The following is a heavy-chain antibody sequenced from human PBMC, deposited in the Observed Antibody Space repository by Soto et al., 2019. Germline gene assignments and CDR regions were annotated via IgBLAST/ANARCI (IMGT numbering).Heavy chain of an antibody. CDR1: GFTFSIYD. V-gene: IGHV3-23*01. CDR3: AKGGWLDH. D-gene: IGHD2-15*01. J-gene: IGHJ4*02. Sequence: EVQLLESGGNLVQPGGSRRLSCVASGFTFSIYDMSWVRQAPGKGLEWVSVINTSGGGTYYAGSVKGRFTIPRDNSKNTLYLQMNSLRAEDTAVYYCAKGGWLDHWGQGTLVTVSS. CDR2: INTSGGGT.